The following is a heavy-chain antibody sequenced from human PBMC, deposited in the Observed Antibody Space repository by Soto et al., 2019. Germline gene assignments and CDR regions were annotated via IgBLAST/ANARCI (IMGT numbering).Heavy chain of an antibody. CDR3: ARDTGYCSGGSCYGAFDI. D-gene: IGHD2-15*01. V-gene: IGHV1-69*08. CDR2: IIPILGIA. J-gene: IGHJ3*02. CDR1: GGTFSSYT. Sequence: QVQLVQSGAEVKKPGSSVKVSCKASGGTFSSYTISWVRQAPGQGLEWMGRIIPILGIANYAQKFQGRVTITADKSTSTAYMELSSLRSEDTDVYYCARDTGYCSGGSCYGAFDIWGQGTMVTVSS.